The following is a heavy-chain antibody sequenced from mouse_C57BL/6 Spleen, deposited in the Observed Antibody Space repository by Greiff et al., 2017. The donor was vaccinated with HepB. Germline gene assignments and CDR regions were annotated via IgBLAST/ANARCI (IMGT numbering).Heavy chain of an antibody. J-gene: IGHJ3*01. Sequence: VQRVESGAELVRPGTSVKVSCKASGYAFTNYLIEWVKQRPGQGLEWIGVINPGSGGTNYNEKFKGKATLTADKSSSTAYMQLSSLTSEDSAVYFCARGGGYDSFAYWGQGTLVTVSA. D-gene: IGHD2-2*01. V-gene: IGHV1-54*01. CDR3: ARGGGYDSFAY. CDR1: GYAFTNYL. CDR2: INPGSGGT.